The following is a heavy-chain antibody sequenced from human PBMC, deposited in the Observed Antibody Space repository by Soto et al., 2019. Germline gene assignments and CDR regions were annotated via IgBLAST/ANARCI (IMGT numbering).Heavy chain of an antibody. CDR1: GFSFSISP. V-gene: IGHV3-30-3*01. Sequence: GGSLRLSCAASGFSFSISPMHWVRQAPGKGPEWVALISYDGTNKFYADSVKGRFTISRDNSKSTLYLQVDSLRPEDAAVYYCARDPKTSGGQHWAFNYFDSWGQGTLVTVSS. CDR3: ARDPKTSGGQHWAFNYFDS. CDR2: ISYDGTNK. D-gene: IGHD7-27*01. J-gene: IGHJ4*02.